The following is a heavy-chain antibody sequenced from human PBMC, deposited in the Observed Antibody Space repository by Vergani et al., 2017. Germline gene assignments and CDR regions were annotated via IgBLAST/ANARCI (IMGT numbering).Heavy chain of an antibody. Sequence: QMQLQESGPGLVKASETLPLTCTVSGDSIISRSYYWGWIRQPPGKGLEWIGSIYNSGNGDSSSSLKSRVTISADTSKNQFSLRLTSVTAADTAVYYCAXGGRQWLGRTYFDYWGQGTLVTVSS. J-gene: IGHJ4*02. CDR3: AXGGRQWLGRTYFDY. CDR2: IYNSGNG. D-gene: IGHD6-19*01. V-gene: IGHV4-39*01. CDR1: GDSIISRSYY.